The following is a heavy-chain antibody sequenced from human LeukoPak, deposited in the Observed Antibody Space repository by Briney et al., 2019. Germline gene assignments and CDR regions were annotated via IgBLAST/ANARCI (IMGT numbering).Heavy chain of an antibody. CDR2: IFYSGST. J-gene: IGHJ4*02. Sequence: TSSETLSLTCTVSGGSISTSNYYWGWIRQPPGKGLEWIGNIFYSGSTYYNPSLKSRVTISVDTSKKHFSLKLTSVTAADTAVYYCARIGVTGTCFDYWGQGTLVTVSS. V-gene: IGHV4-39*07. CDR1: GGSISTSNYY. D-gene: IGHD2-21*02. CDR3: ARIGVTGTCFDY.